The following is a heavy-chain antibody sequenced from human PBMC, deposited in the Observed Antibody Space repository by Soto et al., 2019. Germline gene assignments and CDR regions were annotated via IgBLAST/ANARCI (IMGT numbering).Heavy chain of an antibody. Sequence: QVQLVQSGAEVKKPGSSVKVSCKASGGTFRSYAVNWVRQAPGQGLECWGGIIPIFGTPNYAQQFHGRVSITADESTNTVYNELISLTSEDTAVYYCAYSANHRYFFGSWGQGTLVTVSS. D-gene: IGHD5-18*01. V-gene: IGHV1-69*12. J-gene: IGHJ5*01. CDR2: IIPIFGTP. CDR3: AYSANHRYFFGS. CDR1: GGTFRSYA.